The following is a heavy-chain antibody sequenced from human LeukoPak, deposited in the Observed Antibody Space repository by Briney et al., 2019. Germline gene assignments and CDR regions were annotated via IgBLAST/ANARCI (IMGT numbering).Heavy chain of an antibody. Sequence: GASVKVSCKASGGTFSSYAISWVRQAPGQGLEWMGRIIPILGIANYAQKFQGRVTITADKSTSTAYMELSSLRSEDTAVHYCARGYYYDSSGYNWGQGTLVTVSS. V-gene: IGHV1-69*04. J-gene: IGHJ4*02. CDR1: GGTFSSYA. D-gene: IGHD3-22*01. CDR2: IIPILGIA. CDR3: ARGYYYDSSGYN.